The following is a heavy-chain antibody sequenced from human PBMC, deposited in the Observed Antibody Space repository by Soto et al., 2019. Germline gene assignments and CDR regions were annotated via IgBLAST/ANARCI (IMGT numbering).Heavy chain of an antibody. J-gene: IGHJ5*02. CDR1: GYTFTSYD. Sequence: QVQLVQSGAEVKKPGASVKVSCKASGYTFTSYDINWVRQATGQGLEWMGWMNPNSGNTGYAQKFQGRGTMTRNTSISTAYMELSSRRSEDTAVYFCARERSAAGTGWFDPWGQGTLVTVSS. CDR2: MNPNSGNT. CDR3: ARERSAAGTGWFDP. D-gene: IGHD6-13*01. V-gene: IGHV1-8*01.